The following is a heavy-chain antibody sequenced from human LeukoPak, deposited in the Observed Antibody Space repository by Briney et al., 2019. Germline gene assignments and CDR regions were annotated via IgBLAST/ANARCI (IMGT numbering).Heavy chain of an antibody. J-gene: IGHJ6*03. Sequence: GGSLRLSCAASGFTFSSYAMHWVRQAPGKGLEWVAVISYDGSNKYYADSVKGRFTISRDNSKNTLYLQMNSLRAEDTAVYYCAREMIQGYYYYYYYMDVWGKGTTVTVSS. CDR3: AREMIQGYYYYYYYMDV. D-gene: IGHD5-18*01. CDR2: ISYDGSNK. CDR1: GFTFSSYA. V-gene: IGHV3-30*04.